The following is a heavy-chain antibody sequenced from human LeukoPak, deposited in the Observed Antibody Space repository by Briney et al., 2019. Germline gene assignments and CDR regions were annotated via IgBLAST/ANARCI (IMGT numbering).Heavy chain of an antibody. J-gene: IGHJ4*02. CDR2: ISGSGGST. V-gene: IGHV3-23*01. Sequence: GGSLRLSCAASGFTFSSYAMSWVGQAPGKGLEWVSAISGSGGSTYYADSVKGRFTISRDNSKNTLYLQMNSLRAEDTAVYYCAKAVSASYYDILTGYPYYFDYWGQGTLVTVSS. D-gene: IGHD3-9*01. CDR3: AKAVSASYYDILTGYPYYFDY. CDR1: GFTFSSYA.